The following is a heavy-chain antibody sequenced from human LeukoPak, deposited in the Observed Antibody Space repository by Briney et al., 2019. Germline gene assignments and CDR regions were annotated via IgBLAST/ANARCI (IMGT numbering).Heavy chain of an antibody. CDR2: IGTAGDI. Sequence: GGSLRLSCAASGFTFSNYDMHGVRQATGKGLDWVSGIGTAGDIYYADSVKGRFTISRDNAKNSLYLQMNSLRAEDTAVYYCATDLRHAHPFDYWGQGALVTVSS. J-gene: IGHJ4*02. CDR1: GFTFSNYD. V-gene: IGHV3-13*01. CDR3: ATDLRHAHPFDY.